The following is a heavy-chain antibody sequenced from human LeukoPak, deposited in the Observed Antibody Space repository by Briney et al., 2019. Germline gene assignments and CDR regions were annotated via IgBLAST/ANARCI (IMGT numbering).Heavy chain of an antibody. J-gene: IGHJ2*01. Sequence: PGGSLRLSCAASGFTFSSYAMSWVRQAPGKGLEWVSAISGSGGSTYYADSVKGRFTISRDNSKNTLYLQMNSLRAEDTAVYYCAKIRQISSGWWYFDLWGRGTLVTVSS. CDR1: GFTFSSYA. V-gene: IGHV3-23*01. CDR2: ISGSGGST. D-gene: IGHD6-19*01. CDR3: AKIRQISSGWWYFDL.